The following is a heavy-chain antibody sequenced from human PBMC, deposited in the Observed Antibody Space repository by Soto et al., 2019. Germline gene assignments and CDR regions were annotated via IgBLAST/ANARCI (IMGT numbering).Heavy chain of an antibody. CDR1: GYSISTNNYY. CDR2: ISYIGDT. CDR3: ATVGGSYLAIPSGY. Sequence: QLQLQESGPGLVKPSETLSLTCTVSGYSISTNNYYWGWIRQPPGKGLEWIGSISYIGDTYYNPSLRGRVTISVDTSKNQFSLRLSSVTAADTAVYYCATVGGSYLAIPSGYWGQGTLVIVSS. D-gene: IGHD1-26*01. J-gene: IGHJ4*02. V-gene: IGHV4-39*01.